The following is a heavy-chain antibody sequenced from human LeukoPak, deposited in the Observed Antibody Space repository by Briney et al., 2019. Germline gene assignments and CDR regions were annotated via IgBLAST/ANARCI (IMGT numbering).Heavy chain of an antibody. D-gene: IGHD2-21*02. J-gene: IGHJ4*02. CDR1: GFTFSSYA. CDR2: ISYDGSNK. Sequence: GGSLRLSCAASGFTFSSYAMYWVRQAPGKGLEWVAVISYDGSNKYYADSVKGRFTISRDNSKNTLYLQMNSLRAEDTAVYYCARDLASDVAYWGQGTLVTVSS. V-gene: IGHV3-30*04. CDR3: ARDLASDVAY.